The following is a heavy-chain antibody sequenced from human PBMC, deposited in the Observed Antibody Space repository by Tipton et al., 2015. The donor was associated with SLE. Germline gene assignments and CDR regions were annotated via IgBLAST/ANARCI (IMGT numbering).Heavy chain of an antibody. CDR2: RFSGGST. Sequence: TLSLTCSVSGDSFYSSHDQWDWICQSPGKGLEWIGSRFSGGSTYYNPSLKSRVTISVDMSKNQFSLKLTSVTAADTSVYYCARGAKERITLVRVRPYYFDYWGQGSLVTVSS. J-gene: IGHJ4*01. D-gene: IGHD3-10*01. CDR1: GDSFYSSHDQ. V-gene: IGHV4-39*02. CDR3: ARGAKERITLVRVRPYYFDY.